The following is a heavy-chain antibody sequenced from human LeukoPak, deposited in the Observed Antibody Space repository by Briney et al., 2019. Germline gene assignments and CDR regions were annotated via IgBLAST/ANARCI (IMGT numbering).Heavy chain of an antibody. Sequence: ASVKVSCKASGYTFTSYGISWVRQAPGQGLEWMGWISAYNGNTNYAQKLQGRVTMTTDTSTSTAYMELRSLRSDDTAVYYCARDAGNDFWSGYYTFAYYYYGMDVWGQGTTATVSS. CDR3: ARDAGNDFWSGYYTFAYYYYGMDV. V-gene: IGHV1-18*01. CDR1: GYTFTSYG. J-gene: IGHJ6*02. D-gene: IGHD3-3*01. CDR2: ISAYNGNT.